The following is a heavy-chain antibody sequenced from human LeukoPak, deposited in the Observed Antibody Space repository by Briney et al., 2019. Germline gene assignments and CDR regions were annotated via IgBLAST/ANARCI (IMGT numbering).Heavy chain of an antibody. CDR2: INHSGST. J-gene: IGHJ4*02. CDR1: GGSFSGYY. V-gene: IGHV4-34*01. Sequence: SSETLSLTCAVYGGSFSGYYWSWIRQPPGKGLEWIGEINHSGSTNYNPSLKSRVTISVDTSKNQFSPRLSSVTAADTAVYYCARVLLVGAILDDFDYWGQGTLVTVSS. D-gene: IGHD1-26*01. CDR3: ARVLLVGAILDDFDY.